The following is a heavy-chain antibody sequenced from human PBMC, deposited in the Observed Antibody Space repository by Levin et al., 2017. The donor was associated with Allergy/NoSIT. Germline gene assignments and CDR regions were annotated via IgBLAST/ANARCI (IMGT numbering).Heavy chain of an antibody. Sequence: GGSLRLSCVVSGFTLSSYAITWARQAPGKGLQWVASTSSNSRYIFNEESLKGRVTISRDNAKNSVFLQMNSLRADDTAVYYCARSASVTHALDIWGQGTMVTVSS. CDR1: GFTLSSYA. CDR2: TSSNSRYI. CDR3: ARSASVTHALDI. V-gene: IGHV3-21*06. D-gene: IGHD4-11*01. J-gene: IGHJ3*02.